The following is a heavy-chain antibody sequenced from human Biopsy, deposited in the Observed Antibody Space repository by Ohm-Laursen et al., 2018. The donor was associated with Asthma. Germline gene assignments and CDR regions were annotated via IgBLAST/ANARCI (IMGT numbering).Heavy chain of an antibody. CDR1: GFSFDDCA. Sequence: SLRISCAAPGFSFDDCAMHWVRQAPGKGLEWVSSISWNSGNIDYADSVKGRFTISRDNAKNSLYLQMQSLRPEDTAFYYCAKSADYYDSTDYLDFWGRGTLVTVSS. D-gene: IGHD3-22*01. J-gene: IGHJ4*01. CDR3: AKSADYYDSTDYLDF. CDR2: ISWNSGNI. V-gene: IGHV3-9*01.